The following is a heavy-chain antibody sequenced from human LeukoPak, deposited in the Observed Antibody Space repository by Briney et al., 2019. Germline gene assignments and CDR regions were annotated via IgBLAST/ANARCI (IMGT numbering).Heavy chain of an antibody. D-gene: IGHD3-22*01. V-gene: IGHV3-30-3*01. CDR2: DGSNK. Sequence: DGSNKYNADSVKARFTISRDNSKNTLYLQMNSLRAEDTAVYYCAREAPYYYDSSGYFDYWGQGTLVTVSS. CDR3: AREAPYYYDSSGYFDY. J-gene: IGHJ4*02.